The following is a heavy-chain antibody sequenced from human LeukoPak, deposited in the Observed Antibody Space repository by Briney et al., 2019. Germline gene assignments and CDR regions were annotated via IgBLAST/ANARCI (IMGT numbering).Heavy chain of an antibody. CDR1: GFSFSGYG. CDR3: AREQWADDDALDI. CDR2: IWFDGSNK. D-gene: IGHD1-26*01. J-gene: IGHJ3*02. V-gene: IGHV3-33*01. Sequence: GGSLRLSCAASGFSFSGYGMHWVRQAPGKGLEWVAVIWFDGSNKYYADSVKGRFTVSRDNAKNTLYLQMNSLRAEDTAVYYCAREQWADDDALDIWGQGTMVTVSS.